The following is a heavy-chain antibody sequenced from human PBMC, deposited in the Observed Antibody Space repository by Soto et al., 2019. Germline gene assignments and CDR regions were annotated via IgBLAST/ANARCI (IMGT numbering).Heavy chain of an antibody. V-gene: IGHV5-51*01. J-gene: IGHJ5*02. D-gene: IGHD3-10*01. CDR3: ARGYFDSGHGYDL. CDR1: GHLFNNHW. Sequence: GESLKISCKGPGHLFNNHWVGWVRQTPGKGLEWMGLIFTRDSETKTSPSFQGHVSFSVDNSINTVYLQWTSLKTTDTGIYFCARGYFDSGHGYDLWGQGTLVTVSS. CDR2: IFTRDSET.